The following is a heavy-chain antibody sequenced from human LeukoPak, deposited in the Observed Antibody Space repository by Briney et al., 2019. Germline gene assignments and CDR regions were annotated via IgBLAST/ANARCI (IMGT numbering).Heavy chain of an antibody. J-gene: IGHJ2*01. Sequence: PSETLSLTCTVSGGSISSYYWSWIRQPPGKGLEWIGYIYYSGSTNYNPSLKSRVTISVDTSKNQFSLKLSSVTAADTAVYYCARSQWLVRWYFDLWGRGTLVTVPS. D-gene: IGHD6-19*01. V-gene: IGHV4-59*01. CDR3: ARSQWLVRWYFDL. CDR2: IYYSGST. CDR1: GGSISSYY.